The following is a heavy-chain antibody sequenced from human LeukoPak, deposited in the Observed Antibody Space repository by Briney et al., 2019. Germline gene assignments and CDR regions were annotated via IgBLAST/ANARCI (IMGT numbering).Heavy chain of an antibody. D-gene: IGHD3-3*01. CDR2: ISSSGSTI. Sequence: GGSLRLSCVASGFTFSYYSMNWVRQAPGKGLEWVSYISSSGSTIYYADTVKGRFTISRDKAKNSLYLQMNSLRAEDTAVYYCARDSTIFGVVPDGMDVWGQGTTVTVSS. J-gene: IGHJ6*02. CDR3: ARDSTIFGVVPDGMDV. CDR1: GFTFSYYS. V-gene: IGHV3-48*01.